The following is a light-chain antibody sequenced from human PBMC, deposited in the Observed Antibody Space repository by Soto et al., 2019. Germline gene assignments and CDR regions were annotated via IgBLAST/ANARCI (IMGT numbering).Light chain of an antibody. J-gene: IGKJ1*01. CDR1: QSISVW. CDR2: KAS. Sequence: DIQMTQSPSTLSASVGDRVTITCRASQSISVWLAWYQQKAGKAPNLLIYKASRLESGVPSRFSGSGSETEVTLTITGLQPGDSATYYCQQYNSYSPTFGQGTKVEVK. V-gene: IGKV1-5*03. CDR3: QQYNSYSPT.